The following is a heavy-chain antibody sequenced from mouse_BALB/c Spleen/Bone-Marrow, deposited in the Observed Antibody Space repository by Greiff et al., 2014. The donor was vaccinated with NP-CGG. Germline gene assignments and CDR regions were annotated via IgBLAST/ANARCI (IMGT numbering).Heavy chain of an antibody. J-gene: IGHJ2*01. D-gene: IGHD1-1*01. Sequence: QVQLQQPGAELVRPGASVKLSCKASGYTFTSYWINWVKQRPGQGLEWIGNIYPSDSYTNYNQKFKDKATLTVDKSSSTAYMQRSSPTSEDSAVYYCTREGYYGSSYVDYWGQGTTLTVSS. V-gene: IGHV1-69*02. CDR2: IYPSDSYT. CDR3: TREGYYGSSYVDY. CDR1: GYTFTSYW.